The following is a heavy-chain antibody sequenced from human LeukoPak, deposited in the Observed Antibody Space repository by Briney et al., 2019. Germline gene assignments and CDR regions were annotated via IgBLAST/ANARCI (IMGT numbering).Heavy chain of an antibody. Sequence: SETLSLTCTVSGGSINSYYWSWIRQPPGKGLEWIGYIYYSGSTNYNPSLKSRVTISVDTSKNQFSLKLSSVTAADTAVYYCARGPRYDFWSGEIDYWGQGTLVTVSS. J-gene: IGHJ4*02. D-gene: IGHD3-3*01. CDR3: ARGPRYDFWSGEIDY. CDR1: GGSINSYY. V-gene: IGHV4-59*01. CDR2: IYYSGST.